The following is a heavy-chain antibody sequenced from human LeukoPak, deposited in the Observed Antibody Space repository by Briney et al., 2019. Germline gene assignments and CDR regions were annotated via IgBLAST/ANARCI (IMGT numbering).Heavy chain of an antibody. Sequence: GGSLSLSCAASGFTFSSSWMSWVRQAPGKGLEWVANIKQDGSEKSYVESVRRRFTISRDNAKNSLYLQLNSLRAEDTALYYCARDNPPDYWDQGTLVTVSS. CDR3: ARDNPPDY. V-gene: IGHV3-7*03. CDR2: IKQDGSEK. CDR1: GFTFSSSW. J-gene: IGHJ4*02.